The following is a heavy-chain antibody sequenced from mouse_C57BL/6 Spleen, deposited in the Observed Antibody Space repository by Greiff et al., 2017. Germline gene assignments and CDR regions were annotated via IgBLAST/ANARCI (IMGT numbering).Heavy chain of an antibody. D-gene: IGHD1-1*01. J-gene: IGHJ2*01. V-gene: IGHV1-15*01. CDR1: GYTFTDYE. CDR2: IDPDTGGT. Sequence: QVQLKQSGAELVRPGASVTLSCKASGYTFTDYEMHWVKQTPVHGLEWIGAIDPDTGGTAYNQKFKGKAILTADKSSSTAYMELRSLTSEDSAVYYCTRYPVNYYGSSFDFDDWGQGTTLTVSS. CDR3: TRYPVNYYGSSFDFDD.